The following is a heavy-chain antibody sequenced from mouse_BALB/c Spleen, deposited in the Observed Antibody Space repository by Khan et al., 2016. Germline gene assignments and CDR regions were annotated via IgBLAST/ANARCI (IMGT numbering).Heavy chain of an antibody. J-gene: IGHJ1*01. D-gene: IGHD1-1*01. CDR1: EYTFTNYG. CDR2: INTYSGES. Sequence: QIQLVQSGPELKRPGKTVKISCKASEYTFTNYGINWVKQAPGKGLKWMGWINTYSGESTYADDLKGRFAFSLETSANTAYLQINNLKNEDTATYFCARYRYYYGSSRYFDVWGAGTTVTVSS. V-gene: IGHV9-3-1*01. CDR3: ARYRYYYGSSRYFDV.